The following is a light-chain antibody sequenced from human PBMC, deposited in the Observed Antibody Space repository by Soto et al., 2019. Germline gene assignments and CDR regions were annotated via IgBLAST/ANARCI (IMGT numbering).Light chain of an antibody. CDR3: SSYAGSSTLV. CDR1: SSDVGSSNG. CDR2: DVT. J-gene: IGLJ2*01. Sequence: QSVLTQPPSVSGSPGQSVAISCTGTSSDVGSSNGVSWYQQPPGAAPKLMIYDVTNRPSGVPDRFSGSKSGNTASLTISGLQAVDEADYYCSSYAGSSTLVFGGGTKVTVL. V-gene: IGLV2-18*02.